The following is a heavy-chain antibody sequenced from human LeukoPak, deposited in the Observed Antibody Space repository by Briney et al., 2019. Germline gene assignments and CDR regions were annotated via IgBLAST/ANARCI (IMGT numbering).Heavy chain of an antibody. D-gene: IGHD2-2*01. CDR1: GFTFSSYA. Sequence: GGSLRLSCAASGFTFSSYAMSWVRLAPGKGLEWVSAISGSGGNTYYADSVKGRFTISRDNSKNMLYLQMNSLRAEDTAVYCCAKGPVIPAATYYFDYWGQGTLVTVSS. CDR3: AKGPVIPAATYYFDY. V-gene: IGHV3-23*01. CDR2: ISGSGGNT. J-gene: IGHJ4*02.